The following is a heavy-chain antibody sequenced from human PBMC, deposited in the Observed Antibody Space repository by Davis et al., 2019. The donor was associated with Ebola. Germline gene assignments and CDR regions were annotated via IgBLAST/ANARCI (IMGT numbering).Heavy chain of an antibody. Sequence: PGGSLRLSCAASGFTVSSNYMSWVRQAPGKGLEWVSVIYSGGSTYYADSVKGRFTISRDNSKNTLYLQMNSLRAEDTAVYYCAKEAHILWFGELPYWGQGTLVTVSS. V-gene: IGHV3-53*01. J-gene: IGHJ4*02. D-gene: IGHD3-10*01. CDR2: IYSGGST. CDR3: AKEAHILWFGELPY. CDR1: GFTVSSNY.